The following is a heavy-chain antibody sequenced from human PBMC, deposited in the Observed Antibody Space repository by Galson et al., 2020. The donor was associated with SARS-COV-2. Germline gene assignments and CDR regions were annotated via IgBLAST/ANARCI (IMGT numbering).Heavy chain of an antibody. CDR2: IYSVGST. CDR3: AAFTSLDY. Sequence: GESLKISCAASGFTVSNNYMSWVRPAPGKGLEWVSLIYSVGSTYYTDSVKGRFTISRDNSKNTLYRQMNTLRAEDTAIYYCAAFTSLDYWGQGALVTVSS. J-gene: IGHJ4*02. D-gene: IGHD1-1*01. CDR1: GFTVSNNY. V-gene: IGHV3-66*01.